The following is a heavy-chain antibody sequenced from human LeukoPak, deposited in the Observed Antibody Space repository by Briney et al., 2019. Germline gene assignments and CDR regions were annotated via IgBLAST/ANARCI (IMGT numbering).Heavy chain of an antibody. D-gene: IGHD4-17*01. J-gene: IGHJ6*02. CDR3: AREDPQTTVPEGMDV. CDR1: GGSISYYY. V-gene: IGHV4-59*01. Sequence: SETLSLTCTVSGGSISYYYWSWIRQSPGKGLEWIGYIYYSGTTNYNPSLKSRVTISVDTSKNQFSLQLRSVTVADTAVYYCAREDPQTTVPEGMDVWGQGTTVNVSS. CDR2: IYYSGTT.